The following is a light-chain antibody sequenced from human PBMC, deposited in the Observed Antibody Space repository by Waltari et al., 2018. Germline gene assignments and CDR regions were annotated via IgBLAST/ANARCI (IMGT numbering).Light chain of an antibody. CDR3: GTWDSSLSAGV. CDR1: SSNIGNNY. V-gene: IGLV1-51*01. J-gene: IGLJ3*02. CDR2: DNN. Sequence: LTQPPSVSAAPGQKVTISCSGGSSNIGNNYVSWYQQLPGTAPKLLIYDNNKRPSGIPDRFSASKSGTSATLGITGLQTGDEADYYCGTWDSSLSAGVFGGGTKLDRP.